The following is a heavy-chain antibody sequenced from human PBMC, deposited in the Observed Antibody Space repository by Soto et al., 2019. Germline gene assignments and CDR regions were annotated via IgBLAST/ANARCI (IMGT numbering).Heavy chain of an antibody. CDR3: ARFDFWSGYSQDH. CDR2: VTAYNDER. J-gene: IGHJ4*01. CDR1: GYTFTSYG. Sequence: QVQLVQSGAEVKKPGASLRVACKASGYTFTSYGINWARQAPGQGLERIGWVTAYNDERKFAEKFQDRLSMTTDTATTTALMEMRSLRSAETAMYYCARFDFWSGYSQDHWGHGTLVNVSS. D-gene: IGHD3-3*01. V-gene: IGHV1-18*04.